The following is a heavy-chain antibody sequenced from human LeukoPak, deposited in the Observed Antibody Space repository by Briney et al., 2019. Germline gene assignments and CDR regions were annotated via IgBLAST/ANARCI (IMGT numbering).Heavy chain of an antibody. CDR1: GFTFSSYA. J-gene: IGHJ5*01. Sequence: GGSLRLSCAASGFTFSSYAMTWVRRAPGKGLEWVSSISGGGDSTYYADSVKGRFTISRDNSKNTLYLQMNSLTADDTAVYYCAKDGGQWESPHWFDSWGQGTLVTVSS. D-gene: IGHD1-26*01. V-gene: IGHV3-23*01. CDR2: ISGGGDST. CDR3: AKDGGQWESPHWFDS.